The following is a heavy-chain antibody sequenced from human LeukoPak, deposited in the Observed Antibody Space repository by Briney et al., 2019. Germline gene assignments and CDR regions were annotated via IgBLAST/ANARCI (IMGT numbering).Heavy chain of an antibody. J-gene: IGHJ6*03. CDR2: ISGSRGST. D-gene: IGHD1-26*01. V-gene: IGHV3-23*01. Sequence: PGGSLRLSCAASGFTFSSYEMSWVRQAPGKGLEWVSAISGSRGSTYYTDSVKGRFTISRDNSKNTLYLQMNSLRAEDTAVYYCAKFDAEYTGSYSYYYYMDVWGKGTTVTVSS. CDR3: AKFDAEYTGSYSYYYYMDV. CDR1: GFTFSSYE.